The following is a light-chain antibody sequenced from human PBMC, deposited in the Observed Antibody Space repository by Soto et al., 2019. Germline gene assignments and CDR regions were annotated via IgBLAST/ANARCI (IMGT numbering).Light chain of an antibody. V-gene: IGKV3-20*01. CDR1: HNISSSY. CDR3: QQYVTSSPRT. Sequence: MTQSPATLSLSPGERATLSCRASHNISSSYLAWYQQKPGQAPRLLMYGISRRATGIPDRFSGSGSGTDFTLTITRLEPEDFAVYYCQQYVTSSPRTFGQGTMVDIK. CDR2: GIS. J-gene: IGKJ1*01.